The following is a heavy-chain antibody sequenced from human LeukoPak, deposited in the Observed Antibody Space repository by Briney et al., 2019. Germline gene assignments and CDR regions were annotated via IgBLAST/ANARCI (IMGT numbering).Heavy chain of an antibody. J-gene: IGHJ6*02. CDR1: GGSISSYY. CDR2: IYYSGST. CDR3: ARVAGYGMDV. Sequence: SETLSLTCTVSGGSISSYYWSRIRQPPGKGLEWIGYIYYSGSTNYNPSLKSRVTISVDTSKNQFSLKLSSVTAADTAVYYCARVAGYGMDVWGQGTTVTVSS. V-gene: IGHV4-59*08.